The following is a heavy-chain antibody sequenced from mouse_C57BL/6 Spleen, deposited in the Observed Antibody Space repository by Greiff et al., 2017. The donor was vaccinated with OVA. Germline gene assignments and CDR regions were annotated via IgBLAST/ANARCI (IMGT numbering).Heavy chain of an antibody. CDR3: VRGGTNYYAMDY. V-gene: IGHV1-76*01. D-gene: IGHD1-3*01. J-gene: IGHJ4*01. CDR1: GYTFTDYY. Sequence: QVQLQQSGAELVRPGASVKLSCKASGYTFTDYYINWVKQRPGQGLEWIARIYPGSGNTYYNEKFKGKATLTAETSSSTAYMQLSSLTSEDSAVYFCVRGGTNYYAMDYWGQGTSVTVSS. CDR2: IYPGSGNT.